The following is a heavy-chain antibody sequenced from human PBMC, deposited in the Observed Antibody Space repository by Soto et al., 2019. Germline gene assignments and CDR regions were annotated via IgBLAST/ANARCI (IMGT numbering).Heavy chain of an antibody. CDR3: ARDQRAYYGSGSYYNGYYYYGMDV. CDR2: IIPIFGTA. V-gene: IGHV1-69*01. J-gene: IGHJ6*02. D-gene: IGHD3-10*01. Sequence: QVQLVQSGAEVKKPGSSVKVSCKASGGTFSSYAISWVRQAPGQGLEWMGGIIPIFGTANYAQKFQGRVTITADESTSKAYMELSSLRSEDTAVYYCARDQRAYYGSGSYYNGYYYYGMDVWGQGTTVTVSS. CDR1: GGTFSSYA.